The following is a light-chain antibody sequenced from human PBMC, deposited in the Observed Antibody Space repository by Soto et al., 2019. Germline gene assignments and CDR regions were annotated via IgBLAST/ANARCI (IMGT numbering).Light chain of an antibody. Sequence: QSALTQPPSASGSPGQSVTISCTGTSSDVGGYSFVSWYQQHPGKAPKVLIYDVNKRPSGVPDRFSGSKSGNTASLTVSGLQAEDEADHYCSSHAGSDNPIVFGTGTKLTVL. V-gene: IGLV2-8*01. J-gene: IGLJ1*01. CDR1: SSDVGGYSF. CDR2: DVN. CDR3: SSHAGSDNPIV.